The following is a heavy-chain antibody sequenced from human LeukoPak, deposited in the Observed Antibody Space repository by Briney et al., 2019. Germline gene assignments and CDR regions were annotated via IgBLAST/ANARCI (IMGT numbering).Heavy chain of an antibody. J-gene: IGHJ4*02. D-gene: IGHD6-13*01. CDR1: GGSFSGYY. CDR2: INHSGST. V-gene: IGHV4-34*01. Sequence: SETLSLTCAVYGGSFSGYYWSWIRQPPGKGLEWIREINHSGSTNYNPSLKSRVTISVDTSKNQFSLKLSSVTAADTAVYYCARCEYSSSSYTIDYWGQGTLVTVSS. CDR3: ARCEYSSSSYTIDY.